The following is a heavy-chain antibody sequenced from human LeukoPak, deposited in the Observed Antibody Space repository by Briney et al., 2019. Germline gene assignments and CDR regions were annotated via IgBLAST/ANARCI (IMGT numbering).Heavy chain of an antibody. CDR2: IYYSGNT. D-gene: IGHD6-13*01. Sequence: SETLSLTCTVSGGSISNGGYYWSWIRQHPGKGLEWVGYIYYSGNTYYNPSLKSRVTISVDTSKNQFSLKLSSVTAADTAVYYCARDPIAAAGTRAFYIWGQGTMVTVSS. V-gene: IGHV4-31*03. J-gene: IGHJ3*02. CDR1: GGSISNGGYY. CDR3: ARDPIAAAGTRAFYI.